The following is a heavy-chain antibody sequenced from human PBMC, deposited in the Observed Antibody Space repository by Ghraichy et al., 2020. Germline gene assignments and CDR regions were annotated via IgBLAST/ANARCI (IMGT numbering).Heavy chain of an antibody. V-gene: IGHV6-1*01. CDR3: AREQIAVSAVDY. CDR1: GDSVSSYSAT. CDR2: TYYRSKWYN. J-gene: IGHJ4*02. Sequence: TLSLTCAISGDSVSSYSATWNWIRQSPSRGLEWLGRTYYRSKWYNDYAVSLKSRITINPDTSKNQFSLQLNSVTPEDTAVYYVAREQIAVSAVDYWGQGTLVTVSS. D-gene: IGHD6-19*01.